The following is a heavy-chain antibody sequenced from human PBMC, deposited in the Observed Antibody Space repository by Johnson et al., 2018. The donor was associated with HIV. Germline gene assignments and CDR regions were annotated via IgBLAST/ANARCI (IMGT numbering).Heavy chain of an antibody. J-gene: IGHJ3*01. V-gene: IGHV3-64*04. CDR3: ARPYVDTTMSDAFDV. CDR1: EFILSASS. D-gene: IGHD5-18*01. CDR2: LTYTGGIK. Sequence: QVQLVESGGGLVQPGGSLRLPCTVSEFILSASSVQWVRQAPGKGLESVSNLTYTGGIKHYADSVKGRFTISRDTSKNTLYLQMNSLRPEDTAVYYCARPYVDTTMSDAFDVWGQGTMVTVSS.